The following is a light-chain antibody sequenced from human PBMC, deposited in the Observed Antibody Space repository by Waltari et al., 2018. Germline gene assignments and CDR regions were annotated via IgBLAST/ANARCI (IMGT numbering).Light chain of an antibody. Sequence: DIQMTQSPSTLSASVGDRVTITCRASQSINNRLAWYQQKPGKAPNLLIYKASTLETGGPSRFSGSGSGTEFTRTISSLQPDDFATYYCQQYNSNSLLTFGGGTKVEIK. V-gene: IGKV1-5*03. CDR1: QSINNR. CDR3: QQYNSNSLLT. CDR2: KAS. J-gene: IGKJ4*01.